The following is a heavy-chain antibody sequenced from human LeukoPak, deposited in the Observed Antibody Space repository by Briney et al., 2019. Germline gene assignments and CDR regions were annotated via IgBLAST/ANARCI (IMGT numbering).Heavy chain of an antibody. CDR2: INHSGST. CDR1: GGSINDYY. CDR3: ARGRGYSYTPFNY. Sequence: SETLSLTCNVSGGSINDYYWSWIRQSAGKGLEWIGEINHSGSTNYNPSLKSRVTISVDTSKNQFSLKLSSVTAADTAVYYCARGRGYSYTPFNYWGQGTLVTVSS. D-gene: IGHD5-18*01. J-gene: IGHJ4*02. V-gene: IGHV4-34*01.